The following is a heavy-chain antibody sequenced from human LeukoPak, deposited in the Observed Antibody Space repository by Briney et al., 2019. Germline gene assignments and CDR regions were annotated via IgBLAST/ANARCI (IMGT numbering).Heavy chain of an antibody. Sequence: WASVKVSCKASGYTFTSYAMNWVRQAPGQGLEWMGWINTNTGNPTYAQGFTGRFVFSLDTSVSTAYLQISSPKAEDTAVYYCARDWLYYYDSSGSDAFDIWGQGTMVTVSS. CDR2: INTNTGNP. CDR3: ARDWLYYYDSSGSDAFDI. CDR1: GYTFTSYA. J-gene: IGHJ3*02. D-gene: IGHD3-22*01. V-gene: IGHV7-4-1*02.